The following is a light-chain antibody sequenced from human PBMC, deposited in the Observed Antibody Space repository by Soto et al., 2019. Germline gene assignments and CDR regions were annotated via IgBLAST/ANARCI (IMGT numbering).Light chain of an antibody. CDR3: QQSYSFPRT. V-gene: IGKV1-39*01. Sequence: DIQMTQSPSSLSASVGDRVTITCRASQGISSYLAWYQKKPGKAPKLLIHAAFNLQSGVPSRFSGSGSGTDFTLTISSLQPEDFATYYCQQSYSFPRTFGQGTKVDI. J-gene: IGKJ1*01. CDR1: QGISSY. CDR2: AAF.